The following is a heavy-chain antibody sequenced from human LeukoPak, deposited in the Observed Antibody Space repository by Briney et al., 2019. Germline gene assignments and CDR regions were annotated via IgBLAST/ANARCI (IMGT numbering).Heavy chain of an antibody. D-gene: IGHD2-15*01. CDR1: GGTVSRYP. V-gene: IGHV1-69*13. CDR2: IIPIFGTA. CDR3: ARMSGYCSGGSCYGNNWFDP. J-gene: IGHJ5*02. Sequence: SVKVSCKASGGTVSRYPISWVRQAPGQGLEWMGGIIPIFGTANYAQKFQGRVTITADESTSTAYMELSSLRSEDTAVYYCARMSGYCSGGSCYGNNWFDPWGQGTLVTVSS.